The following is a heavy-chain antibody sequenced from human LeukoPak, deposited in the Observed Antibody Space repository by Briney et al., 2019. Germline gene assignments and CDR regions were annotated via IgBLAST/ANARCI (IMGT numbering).Heavy chain of an antibody. J-gene: IGHJ4*02. Sequence: PGGSLRLSCAASGFTFSSYAMSWVRQAPGKGLEWVSAISGSGGSTYYADSVKGRFTISRDNPKNTLYLQMNSLSAEDTAVYYCAKDMRYSSALSTFDYWGQGTLVTVSS. D-gene: IGHD6-19*01. CDR1: GFTFSSYA. V-gene: IGHV3-23*01. CDR2: ISGSGGST. CDR3: AKDMRYSSALSTFDY.